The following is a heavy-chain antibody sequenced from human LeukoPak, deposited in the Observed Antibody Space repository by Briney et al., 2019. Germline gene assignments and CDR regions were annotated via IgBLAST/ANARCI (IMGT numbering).Heavy chain of an antibody. D-gene: IGHD4-11*01. CDR2: ISSSSNSI. CDR1: GFAFDTYW. Sequence: TAGGSLRLSCVASGFAFDTYWMTWVRQAPGKGLEWVSSISSSSNSINYADSVKGRFTISRDNAKNSLYLQMNSLRAEDTAVYYCARGYSNVDYWGQGTLVTVSS. CDR3: ARGYSNVDY. V-gene: IGHV3-21*01. J-gene: IGHJ4*02.